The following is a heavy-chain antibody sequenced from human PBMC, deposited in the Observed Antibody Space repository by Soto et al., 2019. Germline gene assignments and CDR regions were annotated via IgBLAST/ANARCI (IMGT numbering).Heavy chain of an antibody. CDR2: IYYSGST. D-gene: IGHD3-10*01. J-gene: IGHJ4*02. CDR3: ARDRRGFGETDY. Sequence: SETLSLTCTVSAGSMNKYYWYWIRQPPGKGLEWIGYIYYSGSTNYNPSLKSRVTISVDTSKKQFSLKLSSVTAADTAVYYCARDRRGFGETDYWGQGTLVTVSS. V-gene: IGHV4-59*01. CDR1: AGSMNKYY.